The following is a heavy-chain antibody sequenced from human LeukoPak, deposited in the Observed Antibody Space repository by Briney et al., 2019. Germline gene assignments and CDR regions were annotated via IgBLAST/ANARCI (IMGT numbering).Heavy chain of an antibody. D-gene: IGHD3-22*01. J-gene: IGHJ4*02. CDR3: ARDCMDYYDSSGYVTFDC. V-gene: IGHV1-2*02. CDR1: GYTFTGYY. Sequence: ASVKVSCKASGYTFTGYYMHWVRQAPGQGLEWMGWVNPNSGGTNYAQKFQGRVTMTRDTSISTAYMELSRLRSDDTAVYYCARDCMDYYDSSGYVTFDCWGQGTLVTVSS. CDR2: VNPNSGGT.